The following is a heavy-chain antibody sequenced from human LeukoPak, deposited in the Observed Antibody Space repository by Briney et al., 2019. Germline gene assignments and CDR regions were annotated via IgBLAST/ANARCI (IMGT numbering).Heavy chain of an antibody. V-gene: IGHV4-59*01. Sequence: SETLSLTCTVSGGSISSYYWSWIRQPPGKGLEWIGYIYYSGSTNYNPSLKSRVTISVDTSKNQFSLKLSSVTAADTAVYYCARSSGSGSLGDAFDIWGQGTMVTVSS. CDR2: IYYSGST. J-gene: IGHJ3*02. D-gene: IGHD3-10*01. CDR3: ARSSGSGSLGDAFDI. CDR1: GGSISSYY.